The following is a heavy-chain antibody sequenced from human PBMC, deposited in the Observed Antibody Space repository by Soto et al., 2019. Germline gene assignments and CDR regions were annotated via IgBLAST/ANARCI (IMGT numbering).Heavy chain of an antibody. CDR3: ARDLAAGDH. CDR1: GYTFTHYY. Sequence: QVQLVQSGAEVKKPGASVKLSCRTSGYTFTHYYIHWVRQAPGQGLEWLAIINPASGSTNYAQDFRGRVTLTMDTSTTTVYMELSGLRAEDKAIFYCARDLAAGDHWGQGTLVTVSS. CDR2: INPASGST. J-gene: IGHJ4*02. V-gene: IGHV1-46*01. D-gene: IGHD6-13*01.